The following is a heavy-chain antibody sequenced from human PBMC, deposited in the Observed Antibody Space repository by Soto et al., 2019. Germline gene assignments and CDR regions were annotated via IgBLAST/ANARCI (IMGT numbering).Heavy chain of an antibody. CDR2: IYWNDDN. CDR3: AHTISDQSLRYYFDY. D-gene: IGHD2-2*02. J-gene: IGHJ4*02. Sequence: QITLKESGPTLVKPTQTLTLTCTFSGFSLSTSEVGVAWIRQPPGKALEWLALIYWNDDNRYSPSLKSRLTITKDTSKNQVVLTMTNIDPVDTATYYCAHTISDQSLRYYFDYWGQGTLVTVSS. V-gene: IGHV2-5*01. CDR1: GFSLSTSEVG.